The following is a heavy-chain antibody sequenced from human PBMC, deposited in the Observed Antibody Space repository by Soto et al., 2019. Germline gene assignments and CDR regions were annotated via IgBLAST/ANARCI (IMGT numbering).Heavy chain of an antibody. J-gene: IGHJ5*02. CDR2: IGPDGTDI. CDR1: GFTFSNFW. CDR3: TNLTWEVAPS. D-gene: IGHD1-26*01. Sequence: EVQLVASGGGLVQPGRSLRLSCSDSGFTFSNFWIHWVRQAPGKGLEWVSHIGPDGTDIVYADSVKGRFTISRVNARNTVYLQMNSLKAEDTDMYYCTNLTWEVAPSWGQGTLVTVSS. V-gene: IGHV3-74*01.